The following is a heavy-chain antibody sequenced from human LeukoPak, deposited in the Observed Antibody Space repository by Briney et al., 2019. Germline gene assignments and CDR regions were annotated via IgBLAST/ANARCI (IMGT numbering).Heavy chain of an antibody. V-gene: IGHV3-23*01. D-gene: IGHD2-2*01. CDR2: ISNSGGSI. Sequence: GGSLRLSCAASGFTFSSSVMGWVRQTPGKGLEWVSAISNSGGSINYADSVKGRFTISRDNSKTTLSHKMHGLRAEDTAIYYCAKGGYCSSTSCIFDYWGQGTLVTVSS. CDR3: AKGGYCSSTSCIFDY. CDR1: GFTFSSSV. J-gene: IGHJ4*02.